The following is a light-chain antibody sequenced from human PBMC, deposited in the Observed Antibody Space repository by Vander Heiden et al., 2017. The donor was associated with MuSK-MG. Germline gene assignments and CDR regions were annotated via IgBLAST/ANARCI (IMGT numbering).Light chain of an antibody. J-gene: IGKJ5*01. CDR1: QSISSSY. V-gene: IGKV3-20*01. Sequence: VLTQSPGTLSLSPGERATLSCRASQSISSSYSAWYQQKPGQAPRLLIYGASSRATGIPDRFTGSGSGTDFTLTISRLEPEDFAVYYCQQDCSSLITFGPGTRLEIK. CDR2: GAS. CDR3: QQDCSSLIT.